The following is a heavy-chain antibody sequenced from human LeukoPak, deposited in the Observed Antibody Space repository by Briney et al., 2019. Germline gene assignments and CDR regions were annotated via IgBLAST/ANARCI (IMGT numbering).Heavy chain of an antibody. J-gene: IGHJ6*02. D-gene: IGHD2-15*01. CDR1: GGSISSGGYS. CDR2: IYHSGST. V-gene: IGHV4-30-2*01. CDR3: ARVALGRPDYYYYGMDV. Sequence: SETLSLTCAVSGGSISSGGYSWSWIRQPPGKGLEWIGYIYHSGSTYYNPSLKSRVTISVDRSKNQFSLKLSSVTAADTAVYYCARVALGRPDYYYYGMDVWGQGTTVTVSS.